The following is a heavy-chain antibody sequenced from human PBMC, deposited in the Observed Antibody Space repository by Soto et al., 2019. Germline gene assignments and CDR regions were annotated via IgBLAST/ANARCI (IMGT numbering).Heavy chain of an antibody. V-gene: IGHV4-34*01. Sequence: SETLSLTCAVYGGSFSGYYWSWIRQPPGKGLEWIGEINHSGSTNYNPSLKSRVTISVDTSKNQFSLKLSSVTAADTAVYYCARGQQQYYYDSSGYYYFDYWGQGTLVTSPQ. J-gene: IGHJ4*02. CDR2: INHSGST. CDR3: ARGQQQYYYDSSGYYYFDY. CDR1: GGSFSGYY. D-gene: IGHD3-22*01.